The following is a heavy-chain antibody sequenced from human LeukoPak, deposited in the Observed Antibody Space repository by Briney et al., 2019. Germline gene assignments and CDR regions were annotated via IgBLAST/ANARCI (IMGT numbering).Heavy chain of an antibody. V-gene: IGHV1-2*02. CDR1: GYTFTGYY. D-gene: IGHD3-10*01. CDR2: IHPNSGGT. Sequence: ASVKVSCKTSGYTFTGYYMKWVRQAPGQGLEWMGWIHPNSGGTSYAPKFQGRITLTRDTSISTAYMELSSLRSDDTAVYYCARWQEGSGTYYIDYWGQGTLVTVSS. J-gene: IGHJ4*02. CDR3: ARWQEGSGTYYIDY.